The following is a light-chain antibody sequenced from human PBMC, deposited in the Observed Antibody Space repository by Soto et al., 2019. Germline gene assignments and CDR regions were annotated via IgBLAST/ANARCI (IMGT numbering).Light chain of an antibody. CDR3: ISYAGSNRPA. J-gene: IGLJ2*01. CDR1: SSDVGGYNY. CDR2: DVN. V-gene: IGLV2-8*01. Sequence: QSALTQPPSASGSPGQSVAISCSGTSSDVGGYNYVSWYHQHPGKAPKLLIYDVNKRPSGVPDRFSGSQSGNTASLTVSGLPAEDEADYYCISYAGSNRPAFGGGTKLTVL.